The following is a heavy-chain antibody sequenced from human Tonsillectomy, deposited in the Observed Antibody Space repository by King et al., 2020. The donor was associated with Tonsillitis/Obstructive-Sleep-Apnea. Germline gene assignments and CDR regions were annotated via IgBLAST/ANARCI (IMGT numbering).Heavy chain of an antibody. D-gene: IGHD2-2*01. CDR1: GFTFSNYA. Sequence: VQLVESGGGVVQPGRSLRLSCAVSGFTFSNYAMHWVRQAPGKGLEWVAVISYDGSNKYYADFVKGRFTISRDNSKNTLYLQMNSLRAEDTAVYYCARAPGLLLGYCGNTTCSPHLHFDYWGQGTLVTVSS. V-gene: IGHV3-30*04. CDR2: ISYDGSNK. J-gene: IGHJ4*02. CDR3: ARAPGLLLGYCGNTTCSPHLHFDY.